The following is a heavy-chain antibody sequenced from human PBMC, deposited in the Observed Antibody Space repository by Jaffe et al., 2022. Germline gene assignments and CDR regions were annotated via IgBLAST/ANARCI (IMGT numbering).Heavy chain of an antibody. CDR1: GFTFSSYS. CDR3: ARDPYGSGSAYLGAFDI. V-gene: IGHV3-21*01. Sequence: EVQLVESGGGLVKPGGSLRLSCAASGFTFSSYSMNWVRQAPGKGLEWVSSISSSSSYIYYADSVKGRFTISRDNAKNSLYLQMNSLRAEDTAVYYCARDPYGSGSAYLGAFDIWGQGTMVTVSS. D-gene: IGHD3-10*01. CDR2: ISSSSSYI. J-gene: IGHJ3*02.